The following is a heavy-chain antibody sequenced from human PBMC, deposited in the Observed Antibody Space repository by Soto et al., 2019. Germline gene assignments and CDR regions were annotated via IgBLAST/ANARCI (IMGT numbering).Heavy chain of an antibody. Sequence: GGSLRLSCAASGFTFSSYAMHWVRQAPGKGLEWVAVISYDGSKKYYADSVKGRFTISRDNSKNTLYLQMNSLRAEDTAVYYCARDTNYYDSSGYYSDAFDIWGQGTMVTVSS. CDR2: ISYDGSKK. J-gene: IGHJ3*02. D-gene: IGHD3-22*01. CDR1: GFTFSSYA. V-gene: IGHV3-30-3*01. CDR3: ARDTNYYDSSGYYSDAFDI.